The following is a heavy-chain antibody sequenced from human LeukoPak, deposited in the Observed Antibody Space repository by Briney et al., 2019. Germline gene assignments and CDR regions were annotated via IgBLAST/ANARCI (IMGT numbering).Heavy chain of an antibody. D-gene: IGHD3-22*01. J-gene: IGHJ3*02. CDR2: ISGSGGST. CDR3: AKGEYDSSLWNAFNI. Sequence: GGSLRLSCAASGFTFSSYAMSWVRQAPGKGLEWVSAISGSGGSTYYADSVKGGFTISRDNSKNTLYLQMNSLRAEDTAVYYCAKGEYDSSLWNAFNIWGQGTMVTVSS. CDR1: GFTFSSYA. V-gene: IGHV3-23*01.